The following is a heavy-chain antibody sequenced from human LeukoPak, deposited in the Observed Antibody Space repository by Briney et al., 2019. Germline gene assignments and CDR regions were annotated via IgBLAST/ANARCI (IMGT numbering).Heavy chain of an antibody. CDR2: ISSSSSYI. J-gene: IGHJ1*01. D-gene: IGHD6-13*01. V-gene: IGHV3-21*01. CDR1: GFTFSSYS. CDR3: ANSGYTSSWYYFG. Sequence: GGSLRLSCAASGFTFSSYSMNWVRQAPGNGLEWVSSISSSSSYIYYADSVKGRFTISRDNAKNSLYLQMNSLRAEDTAVYYCANSGYTSSWYYFGWGQGTLVTVSS.